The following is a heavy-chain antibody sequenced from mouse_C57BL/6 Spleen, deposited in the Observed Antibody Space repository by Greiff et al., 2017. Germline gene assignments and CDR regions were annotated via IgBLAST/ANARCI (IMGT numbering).Heavy chain of an antibody. CDR1: GYAFSSYW. CDR3: ARCLEYYYGSSAWDFEV. V-gene: IGHV1-80*01. D-gene: IGHD1-1*01. CDR2: IYPGDGDT. J-gene: IGHJ1*03. Sequence: VQLQQPGAELVKPGASVKISCKASGYAFSSYWMNWVKQRPGKGLEWIGQIYPGDGDTNYNGKFKGKATLTADKSSSTAYMQLSSLTSEDSAVYFCARCLEYYYGSSAWDFEVWGTGTTVTVSS.